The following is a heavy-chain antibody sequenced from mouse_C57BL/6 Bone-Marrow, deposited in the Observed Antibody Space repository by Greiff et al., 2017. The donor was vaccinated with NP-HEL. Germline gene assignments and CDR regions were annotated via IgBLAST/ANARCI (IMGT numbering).Heavy chain of an antibody. J-gene: IGHJ2*01. CDR1: GFTFNTYA. Sequence: EVHLVESGGGLVQPKGSLKLSCAASGFTFNTYAMHWVRQAPGKGLEWVARIRRKSSNYATYYADSVKDRFTISRDDSQSMLYLQMNNLKTEDTAMYYCVRGGYFDYWGQGTTLTVSS. CDR2: IRRKSSNYAT. CDR3: VRGGYFDY. V-gene: IGHV10-3*01.